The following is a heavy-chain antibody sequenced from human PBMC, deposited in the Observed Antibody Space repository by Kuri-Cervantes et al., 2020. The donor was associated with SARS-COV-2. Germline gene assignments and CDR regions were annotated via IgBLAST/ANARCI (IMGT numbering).Heavy chain of an antibody. CDR2: INSDGSST. CDR1: GFTFSSYD. Sequence: GESLKISCAASGFTFSSYDMHWVRQAPGKGLVWVSRINSDGSSTSYADSVKGRFTISRDNAKNTLYLQMNSLRAEDTAVYYCAGYYDILTGHHDAFDIWGQGTMVTVSS. J-gene: IGHJ3*02. V-gene: IGHV3-74*01. D-gene: IGHD3-9*01. CDR3: AGYYDILTGHHDAFDI.